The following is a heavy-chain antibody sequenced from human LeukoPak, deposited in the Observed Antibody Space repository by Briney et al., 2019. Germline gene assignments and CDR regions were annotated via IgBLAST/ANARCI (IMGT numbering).Heavy chain of an antibody. V-gene: IGHV3-30*02. J-gene: IGHJ4*02. CDR3: ANTLTVAQYYFDY. CDR1: GFTFSSYS. Sequence: GGSLRLSCAASGFTFSSYSMHWVRQAPGKGLEWVAFIRYDGSNKYYADSVKGRFTISRDNSKNTLYLQMNSLRAEDTAVYYCANTLTVAQYYFDYWGQGTLVTVSS. CDR2: IRYDGSNK. D-gene: IGHD4-23*01.